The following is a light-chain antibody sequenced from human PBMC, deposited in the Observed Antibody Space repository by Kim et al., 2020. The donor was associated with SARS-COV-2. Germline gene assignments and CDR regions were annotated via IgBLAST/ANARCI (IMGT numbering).Light chain of an antibody. V-gene: IGLV3-1*01. CDR3: QAWDSSTLWV. CDR2: QDT. J-gene: IGLJ3*02. CDR1: TLGDKY. Sequence: SYELTQPPSVSVSPGQTASIACSGDTLGDKYVCWYQQKPGQSPVLVINQDTKRPSGIPERFSGSNSGNTATLTISGTQATDEADYYCQAWDSSTLWVFGGGTQLTVL.